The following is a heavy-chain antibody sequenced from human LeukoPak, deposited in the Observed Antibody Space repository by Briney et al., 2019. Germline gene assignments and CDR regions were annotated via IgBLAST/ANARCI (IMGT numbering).Heavy chain of an antibody. CDR2: IKQDGSEK. J-gene: IGHJ4*02. V-gene: IGHV3-7*01. CDR1: GFTLSNYW. Sequence: GGSLRLSCAASGFTLSNYWMSWVRQAPGKGLEWVANIKQDGSEKYYVDSVRGRFTISRDNAKNSLYLQMNSLRAEDTAVYYCGRVGDGGVFAYWGQGTLVTVSS. CDR3: GRVGDGGVFAY. D-gene: IGHD5-24*01.